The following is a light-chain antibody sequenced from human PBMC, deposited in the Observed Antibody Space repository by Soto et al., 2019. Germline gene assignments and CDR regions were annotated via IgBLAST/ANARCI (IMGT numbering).Light chain of an antibody. CDR2: GAS. V-gene: IGKV3-15*01. CDR3: QQYNNWRPYT. J-gene: IGKJ2*01. Sequence: EIVMTQSPATLSVSPGERATLSCRASQSISSNLAWYQRRPGQAPRLLIYGASARATGIPARFSGSGSGTEFTLTISSLQSEDFAIYDCQQYNNWRPYTFGQGTKVEIK. CDR1: QSISSN.